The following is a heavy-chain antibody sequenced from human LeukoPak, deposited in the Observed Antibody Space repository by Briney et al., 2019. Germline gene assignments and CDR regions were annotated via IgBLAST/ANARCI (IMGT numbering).Heavy chain of an antibody. V-gene: IGHV3-21*01. Sequence: GGSLRLSCGASGFTFSSYSMNWVRQAPGKGLEWVSSISSSSSYIYYADSVKGRFTISRDNAKNSLYLQMNSLRAEDTAVYYCARSGVAATTAFDIWGQGTMVTVSS. CDR2: ISSSSSYI. CDR1: GFTFSSYS. J-gene: IGHJ3*02. D-gene: IGHD6-13*01. CDR3: ARSGVAATTAFDI.